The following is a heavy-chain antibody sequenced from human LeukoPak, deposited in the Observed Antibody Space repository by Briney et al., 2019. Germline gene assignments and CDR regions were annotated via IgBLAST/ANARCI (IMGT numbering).Heavy chain of an antibody. CDR3: ARGPHWDPHFDY. CDR1: GGSISSNTYY. D-gene: IGHD7-27*01. Sequence: SETLSLTCTVSGGSISSNTYYWGWIRQPPGKGLEWIGSIYYSGSTYYNPSLKSRVTISVDTSKNQFSLKLSSVTAADTAVYYCARGPHWDPHFDYWGQGTLVTVSS. CDR2: IYYSGST. J-gene: IGHJ4*02. V-gene: IGHV4-39*07.